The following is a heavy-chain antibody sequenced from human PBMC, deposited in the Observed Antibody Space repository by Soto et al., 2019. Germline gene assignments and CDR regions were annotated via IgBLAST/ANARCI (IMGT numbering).Heavy chain of an antibody. CDR1: GYTFTSYA. CDR2: INAGNGNT. V-gene: IGHV1-3*01. CDR3: ARFPPIGEYDI. J-gene: IGHJ3*02. D-gene: IGHD3-10*01. Sequence: GASVKVSCKASGYTFTSYAMHWVRQALGQRLEWMGWINAGNGNTKYSQKFQGRVTITRDTSASTAYMELSSLRSEDTAVYYCARFPPIGEYDIWGQGTMVTVSS.